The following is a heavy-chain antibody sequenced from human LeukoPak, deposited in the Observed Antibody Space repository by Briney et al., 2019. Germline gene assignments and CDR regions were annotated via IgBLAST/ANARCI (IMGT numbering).Heavy chain of an antibody. CDR2: ISYDGSNK. J-gene: IGHJ4*02. CDR1: GFTFSSYA. V-gene: IGHV3-30-3*01. Sequence: GGSLRLSCAASGFTFSSYAMHWVRQAPGKGLEWVAVISYDGSNKYYADSVKGRFTISRDNSKNTLYLQMNSLRAEDTAVYYCARGGGAYGDFARLNYWGQGTLVTVSS. D-gene: IGHD4-17*01. CDR3: ARGGGAYGDFARLNY.